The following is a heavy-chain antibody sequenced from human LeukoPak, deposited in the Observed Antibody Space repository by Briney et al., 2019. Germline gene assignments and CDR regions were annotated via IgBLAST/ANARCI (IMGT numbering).Heavy chain of an antibody. CDR2: ISGSGGST. CDR3: AKDKLVGATYFDY. CDR1: GFTFSSYA. D-gene: IGHD1-26*01. Sequence: GGSLRLSCAASGFTFSSYAMNWVRQAPGKGLEWVSAISGSGGSTYYADSVKGRFTISRDNSKNTLYLQMNSLRAEDTAESYCAKDKLVGATYFDYWGQGTLVTVSS. V-gene: IGHV3-23*01. J-gene: IGHJ4*02.